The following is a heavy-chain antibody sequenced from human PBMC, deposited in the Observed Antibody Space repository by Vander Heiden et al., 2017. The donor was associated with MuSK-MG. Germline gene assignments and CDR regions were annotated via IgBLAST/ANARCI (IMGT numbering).Heavy chain of an antibody. Sequence: QVQLVQSGAEVKKPGASVKVSCKASGYTFTSYYMHWVRQAPGQGLEWMGIINPSGGSTSYAQKFQGRVTMTRDTSTSTVYMELSSLRSEDTAVYYCARVGILTGYSTIPDAFDIWGQGTMVTVSS. CDR1: GYTFTSYY. D-gene: IGHD3-9*01. CDR2: INPSGGST. J-gene: IGHJ3*02. CDR3: ARVGILTGYSTIPDAFDI. V-gene: IGHV1-46*01.